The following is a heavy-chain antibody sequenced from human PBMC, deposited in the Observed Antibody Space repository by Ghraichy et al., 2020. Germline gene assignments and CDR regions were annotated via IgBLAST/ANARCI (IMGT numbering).Heavy chain of an antibody. CDR3: ARHGGYGGKGDAFDI. J-gene: IGHJ3*02. CDR2: IYYSGST. Sequence: SETLSLTFTVSGGSISSSSYYWGWIRQPPGKGLEWIGSIYYSGSTYYNPSLKSRVTISVDTSKNQFSLKLSSVTAADTAVYYCARHGGYGGKGDAFDIWGQGTMVTVSS. V-gene: IGHV4-39*01. CDR1: GGSISSSSYY. D-gene: IGHD4-23*01.